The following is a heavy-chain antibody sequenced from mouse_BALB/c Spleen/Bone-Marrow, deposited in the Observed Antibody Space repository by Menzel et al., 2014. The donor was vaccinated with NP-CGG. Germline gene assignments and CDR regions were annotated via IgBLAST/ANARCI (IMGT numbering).Heavy chain of an antibody. CDR3: TGYGNYVETSFAY. CDR1: GYSFTSYW. Sequence: EVQVVESGTVLARPGASVKMSCKASGYSFTSYWMHWVKQRPGQGLEWIGAIYPGNSDTRHNQKFKGKAKLTAVTSASTAYMELSSLTNEDSAVYYCTGYGNYVETSFAYWGQGTLVTVSA. CDR2: IYPGNSDT. J-gene: IGHJ3*01. V-gene: IGHV1-5*01. D-gene: IGHD2-1*01.